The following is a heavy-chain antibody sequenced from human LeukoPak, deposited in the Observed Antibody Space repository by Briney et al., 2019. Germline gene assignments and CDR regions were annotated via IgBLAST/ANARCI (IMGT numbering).Heavy chain of an antibody. V-gene: IGHV1-69*13. CDR2: IIPIFGTA. Sequence: GASVKVSCKASGGTFSSYAISWVRQAPGQGLEWMGGIIPIFGTANYAQKFQGRVTITADESTSTAYMELSSLRSEDTAVYYCARDHGTLLKVERQSRYYYYGMDVWGQGTTVTVSS. CDR1: GGTFSSYA. CDR3: ARDHGTLLKVERQSRYYYYGMDV. D-gene: IGHD1-26*01. J-gene: IGHJ6*02.